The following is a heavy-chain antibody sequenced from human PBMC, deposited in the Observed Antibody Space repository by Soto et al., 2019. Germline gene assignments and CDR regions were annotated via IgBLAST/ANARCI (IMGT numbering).Heavy chain of an antibody. D-gene: IGHD2-2*01. J-gene: IGHJ6*02. V-gene: IGHV3-23*01. CDR2: FSGSGGNI. CDR3: AKDPPWTVGPLAMDV. Sequence: GSLRLSCVASGFTFSTHAMSWVRQAPGKGLEWVSTFSGSGGNIYYAESVKGRLTISRDDSKNTLYLQMNSLRVEDTAVYYCAKDPPWTVGPLAMDVWGQGTTVTVSS. CDR1: GFTFSTHA.